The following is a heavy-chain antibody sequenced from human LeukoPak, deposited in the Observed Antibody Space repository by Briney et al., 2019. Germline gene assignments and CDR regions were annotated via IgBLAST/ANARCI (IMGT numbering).Heavy chain of an antibody. Sequence: GGSLRLSCAASGFTFSTYWMSWVRQAPGKGLEWVANIKGDGSKEHYVDSVRGRFTISRDNAKNTLYLQMNSPRAEDTAVYYCAKAGGVVVLINAFDIWGQGTMVTVSS. V-gene: IGHV3-7*05. CDR2: IKGDGSKE. J-gene: IGHJ3*02. CDR1: GFTFSTYW. D-gene: IGHD3-22*01. CDR3: AKAGGVVVLINAFDI.